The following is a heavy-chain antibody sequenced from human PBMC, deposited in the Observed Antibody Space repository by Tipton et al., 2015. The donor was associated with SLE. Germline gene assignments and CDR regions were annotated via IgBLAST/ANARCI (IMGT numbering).Heavy chain of an antibody. CDR3: ARKWDI. V-gene: IGHV4-34*01. J-gene: IGHJ3*02. CDR1: GGSFSDDY. Sequence: TLSLTCTVSGGSFSDDYWSWVRQSPGTGLEYIGEIKQSGSTFYNPSLKSRVTLSLETSKNQFSLRLNSVTAADTAVYYCARKWDIWGQGTMVTVSS. D-gene: IGHD2-8*01. CDR2: IKQSGST.